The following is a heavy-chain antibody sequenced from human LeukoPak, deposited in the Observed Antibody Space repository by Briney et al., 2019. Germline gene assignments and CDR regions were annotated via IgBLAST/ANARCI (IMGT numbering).Heavy chain of an antibody. CDR3: ARTKHRYSSSWYEGDWFDP. CDR1: GGSISSGDYY. V-gene: IGHV4-30-4*01. J-gene: IGHJ5*02. CDR2: IYYSGST. Sequence: SETLSLTCTVTGGSISSGDYYWSWIRQPPGKGLEWIGYIYYSGSTYYNPSLKSRVTISVDTSKNQFSLKLSSVTAADTAVYYCARTKHRYSSSWYEGDWFDPWGQGTLVTVSS. D-gene: IGHD6-13*01.